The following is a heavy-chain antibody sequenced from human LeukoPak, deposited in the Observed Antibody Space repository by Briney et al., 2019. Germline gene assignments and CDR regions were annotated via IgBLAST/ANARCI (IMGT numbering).Heavy chain of an antibody. Sequence: PGGSLRLSCAASRFTFNTYAVNWVRQAPGKGLEWVSAISGNGDITYYADSVRGRFTISRDNSKNTLYLQMNSLRAEDTAVFYCVKDMKIKAAGYYFDYWGQGTLVTVSS. J-gene: IGHJ4*02. CDR2: ISGNGDIT. V-gene: IGHV3-23*01. CDR3: VKDMKIKAAGYYFDY. D-gene: IGHD6-13*01. CDR1: RFTFNTYA.